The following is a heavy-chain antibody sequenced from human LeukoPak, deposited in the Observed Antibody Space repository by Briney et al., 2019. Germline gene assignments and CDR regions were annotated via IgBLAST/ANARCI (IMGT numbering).Heavy chain of an antibody. CDR3: ARAHYGSGNPLRDAFDP. CDR2: INHSGST. CDR1: GGSFSGYY. Sequence: KPSETLSLTCAVYGGSFSGYYWSWIRQPPGKGLEWIGEINHSGSTNYNPSLKSRVTISVDTSKNQFSLKLSSVTAADTAVYYCARAHYGSGNPLRDAFDPWGQGTLVTVSS. D-gene: IGHD3-10*01. J-gene: IGHJ5*02. V-gene: IGHV4-34*01.